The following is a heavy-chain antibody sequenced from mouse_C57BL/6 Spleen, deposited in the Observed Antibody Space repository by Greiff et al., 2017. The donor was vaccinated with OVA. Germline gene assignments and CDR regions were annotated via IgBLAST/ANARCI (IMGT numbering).Heavy chain of an antibody. CDR1: GYSFTGYY. Sequence: DVKLQESGPELVKPGASVKISCKASGYSFTGYYMNWVKQSPEKSLEWIGEINPSTGGTTYNQKFKAKATLTVDKSSSTAYMQLKSLTSEDSAVYYCAKGDEGFAYWGQGTLVTVSA. CDR3: AKGDEGFAY. CDR2: INPSTGGT. V-gene: IGHV1-42*01. J-gene: IGHJ3*01. D-gene: IGHD3-3*01.